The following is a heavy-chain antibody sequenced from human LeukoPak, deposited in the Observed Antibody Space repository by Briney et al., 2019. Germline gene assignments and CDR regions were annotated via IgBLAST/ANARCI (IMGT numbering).Heavy chain of an antibody. CDR1: GFTFSTYA. V-gene: IGHV3-30-3*01. J-gene: IGHJ4*02. D-gene: IGHD2-15*01. CDR2: ISNDGSNK. CDR3: ARGGPRAFDY. Sequence: GGSLRLSCAASGFTFSTYAMHWVRQAPGKGLEWVAVISNDGSNKYYADSVKGRFTISRDHSKNTLYLQMNSLRAEDTAVYYCARGGPRAFDYWGQGTLVTVSS.